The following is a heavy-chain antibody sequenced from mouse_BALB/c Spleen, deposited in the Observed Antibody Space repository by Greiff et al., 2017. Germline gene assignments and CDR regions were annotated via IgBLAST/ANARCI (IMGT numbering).Heavy chain of an antibody. J-gene: IGHJ4*01. Sequence: EVKVVESGGGLVKPGGSLKLSCAASGFTFSDYYMYWVRQTPEKRLEWVATISDGGSYTYYPDSVKGRFTISRDNAKNNLYLQMSSLKSEDTAMYYCARDGDYRYDERRYAMDYWGQGTSVTVSS. D-gene: IGHD2-14*01. CDR3: ARDGDYRYDERRYAMDY. CDR1: GFTFSDYY. CDR2: ISDGGSYT. V-gene: IGHV5-4*02.